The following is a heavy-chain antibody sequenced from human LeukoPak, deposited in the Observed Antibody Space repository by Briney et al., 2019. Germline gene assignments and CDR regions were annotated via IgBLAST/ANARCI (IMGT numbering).Heavy chain of an antibody. V-gene: IGHV1-18*01. CDR3: ARGEYSRYHYYYYYYMDV. D-gene: IGHD6-6*01. CDR1: GYTFTSYG. CDR2: ISAYNGNT. Sequence: ASVKVSCKASGYTFTSYGISWVRQAPGQGLEGMGWISAYNGNTNYAQKLQGRVTMTTDTSTSTAYMELGSLRSDDTAVYYCARGEYSRYHYYYYYYMDVWGKGTTVTVSS. J-gene: IGHJ6*03.